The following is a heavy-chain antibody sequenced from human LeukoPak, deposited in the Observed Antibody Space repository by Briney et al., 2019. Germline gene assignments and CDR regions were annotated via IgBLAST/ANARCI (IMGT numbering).Heavy chain of an antibody. Sequence: SETLSLTCTVSGGSISSYYWSWIRQPAGKGLEWIGRIYTSGSTNYNPSLESRVTMSVDTSKNQSSLKLSSVTAADTAVYYCARGTYYYGSGSYQGAFDIWGQGTMVTVSS. J-gene: IGHJ3*02. V-gene: IGHV4-4*07. D-gene: IGHD3-10*01. CDR2: IYTSGST. CDR3: ARGTYYYGSGSYQGAFDI. CDR1: GGSISSYY.